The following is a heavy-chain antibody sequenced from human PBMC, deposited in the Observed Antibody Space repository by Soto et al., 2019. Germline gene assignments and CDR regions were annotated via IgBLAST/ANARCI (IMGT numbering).Heavy chain of an antibody. CDR3: AGGSYCSGGSCYVRPKESNYYYYGMDV. V-gene: IGHV4-31*03. D-gene: IGHD2-15*01. Sequence: SETLSLTCTVSGGSISSGGYYWSWIRQHPGKGLEWIGYIYYSGSTYYNPSLKSRVTISVDTSKNQFSLKLSSVTAADTAVYYCAGGSYCSGGSCYVRPKESNYYYYGMDVWGQGTTVTVSS. J-gene: IGHJ6*02. CDR2: IYYSGST. CDR1: GGSISSGGYY.